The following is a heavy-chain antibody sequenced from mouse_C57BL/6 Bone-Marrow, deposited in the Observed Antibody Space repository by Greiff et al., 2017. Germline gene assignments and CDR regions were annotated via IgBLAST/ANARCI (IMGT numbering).Heavy chain of an antibody. D-gene: IGHD2-3*01. CDR1: GFTFSDDY. CDR2: INYDGSST. Sequence: EVQLVESEGGLVQPGSSMKLSCTASGFTFSDDYMAWVRQVPEKGLEWVANINYDGSSTYYLDSLKSRFIISRDNAKNILYLQMSSLKSEDTATYYCARDRGWLLQYFDVWGTGTTVTVSS. J-gene: IGHJ1*03. V-gene: IGHV5-16*01. CDR3: ARDRGWLLQYFDV.